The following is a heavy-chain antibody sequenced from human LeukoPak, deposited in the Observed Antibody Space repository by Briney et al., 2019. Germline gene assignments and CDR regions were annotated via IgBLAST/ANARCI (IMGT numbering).Heavy chain of an antibody. V-gene: IGHV3-23*01. CDR3: ARDGGDCSGDSCYVDY. CDR2: ISGSGGST. CDR1: GFTFSSYA. D-gene: IGHD2-15*01. J-gene: IGHJ4*02. Sequence: GGSLRLSCAASGFTFSSYAMSWVRQAPGKGLEWVSAISGSGGSTYYADSVKGRFTISRDNAKNSLYLQMNSLRAEDTALYYCARDGGDCSGDSCYVDYWGQGTLVTVSS.